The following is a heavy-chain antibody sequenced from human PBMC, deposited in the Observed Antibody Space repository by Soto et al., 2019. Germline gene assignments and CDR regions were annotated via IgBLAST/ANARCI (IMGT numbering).Heavy chain of an antibody. D-gene: IGHD2-21*01. J-gene: IGHJ3*02. CDR2: IYYSGST. V-gene: IGHV4-59*11. CDR1: GGSISSHY. Sequence: SETLSLTCTVSGGSISSHYWSWIRQPPGKGLEWIGYIYYSGSTNHNPSLKSRVTISIDTSKKQFSLKLSSVTAADTAVYYCARVGGSYSTFDIWGQGTMVTVSS. CDR3: ARVGGSYSTFDI.